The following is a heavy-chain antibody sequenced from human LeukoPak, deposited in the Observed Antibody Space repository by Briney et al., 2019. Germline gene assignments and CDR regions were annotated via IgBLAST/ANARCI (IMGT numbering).Heavy chain of an antibody. CDR3: ANLVALDY. CDR1: GFTFSSYG. V-gene: IGHV3-23*01. CDR2: ISNSGGST. D-gene: IGHD5-12*01. Sequence: LSGGSLRLSCAASGFTFSSYGMSWVRQAPGKGLEWVSAISNSGGSTYYADSVKGRSTISRDNSKNTLYLQMNSLRAEDTAVYYCANLVALDYWGHGALVTVSS. J-gene: IGHJ4*01.